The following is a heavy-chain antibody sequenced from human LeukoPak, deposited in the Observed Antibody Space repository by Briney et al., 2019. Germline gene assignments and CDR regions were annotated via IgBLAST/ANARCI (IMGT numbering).Heavy chain of an antibody. CDR3: ARHESWGGYSSSWYYYYYGMDV. V-gene: IGHV5-51*01. CDR2: IYPGDSDT. Sequence: GESLKISCKDSGYSFTSYWIGWVRQMPGKGLELMGIIYPGDSDTRYSPSFQGQVTISADKSISTAYLQWSSLKASDTAMYYCARHESWGGYSSSWYYYYYGMDVWGQGTTVTVSS. D-gene: IGHD6-13*01. J-gene: IGHJ6*02. CDR1: GYSFTSYW.